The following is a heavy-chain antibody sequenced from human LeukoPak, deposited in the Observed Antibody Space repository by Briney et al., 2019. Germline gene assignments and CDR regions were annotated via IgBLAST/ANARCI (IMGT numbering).Heavy chain of an antibody. V-gene: IGHV3-74*01. Sequence: PGGSLRLSCAASGFVFSSYWMHWVRQAPGKGLVWVSRINSDGDSPNYADSVKGRFTISRDDAKNTLYLQMNSLRAEDTAVYYCARGFVSGGDCCAFDIWGQGTMVTVSS. CDR1: GFVFSSYW. J-gene: IGHJ3*02. D-gene: IGHD2-21*02. CDR2: INSDGDSP. CDR3: ARGFVSGGDCCAFDI.